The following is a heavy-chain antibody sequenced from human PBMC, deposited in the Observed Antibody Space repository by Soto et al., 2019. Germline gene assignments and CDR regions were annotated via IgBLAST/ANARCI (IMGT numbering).Heavy chain of an antibody. J-gene: IGHJ4*02. Sequence: QVQLVESGGGVVQPGRSLRLSCAASGFTFSSYGMHWVRQAPGKGLEWVAVISYDGSNKYYADSVKGRFTISRDNSKNTLYLQMNSLRAEDTAVYYCAKGGGFGELLRVGYWGQGTLVTVSS. V-gene: IGHV3-30*18. D-gene: IGHD3-10*01. CDR3: AKGGGFGELLRVGY. CDR2: ISYDGSNK. CDR1: GFTFSSYG.